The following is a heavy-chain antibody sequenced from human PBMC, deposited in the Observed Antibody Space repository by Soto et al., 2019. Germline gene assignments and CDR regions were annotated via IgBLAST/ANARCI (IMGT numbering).Heavy chain of an antibody. CDR2: IYHSGST. CDR1: GGSISGGGYS. V-gene: IGHV4-30-2*01. D-gene: IGHD2-2*01. CDR3: ARVPTP. Sequence: SETLSLTCAVSGGSISGGGYSWSWIRQPPGKGLEWIGYIYHSGSTYYNSSLKSRVTISVDRSKNQFSLKLSSVTAADTAVYYCARVPTPWGQGTLVTVSS. J-gene: IGHJ5*02.